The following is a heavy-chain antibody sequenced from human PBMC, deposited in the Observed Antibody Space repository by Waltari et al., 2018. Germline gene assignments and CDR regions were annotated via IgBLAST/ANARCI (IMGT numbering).Heavy chain of an antibody. J-gene: IGHJ4*02. Sequence: QLQPEQTGAAVTKPGASVKVPCHGSGDTSPDLSMHGVRQAPGKGLEWMGGFDPEDGEAVFAQKFQGRLTLTEDTPANTAYMELTSLTSEDTAVYYCASGLIIPGRFRLGYWGQGTLVTVSA. CDR3: ASGLIIPGRFRLGY. CDR2: FDPEDGEA. V-gene: IGHV1-24*01. D-gene: IGHD3-3*01. CDR1: GDTSPDLS.